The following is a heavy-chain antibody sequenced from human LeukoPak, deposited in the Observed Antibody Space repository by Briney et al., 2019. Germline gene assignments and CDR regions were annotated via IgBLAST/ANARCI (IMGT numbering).Heavy chain of an antibody. CDR1: GGSISSYY. V-gene: IGHV4-59*08. J-gene: IGHJ4*02. CDR2: IYYSGST. D-gene: IGHD6-13*01. Sequence: PSETLSLTCTVSGGSISSYYWSWIRQPPGKGLEWIGYIYYSGSTNYSPSLKSRVTISVDTSKNQFSLKLSSVTAADTAVYYCARRVHRSSWSSYFDYWGQETLVTVSS. CDR3: ARRVHRSSWSSYFDY.